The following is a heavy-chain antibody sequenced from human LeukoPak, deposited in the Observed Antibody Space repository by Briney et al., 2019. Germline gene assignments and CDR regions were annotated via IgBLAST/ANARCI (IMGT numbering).Heavy chain of an antibody. V-gene: IGHV4-39*07. CDR3: ARGANYYGSANYMDV. D-gene: IGHD3-10*01. J-gene: IGHJ6*03. Sequence: SETLSLTCNVSGVSISSSSYYWGWIRQPPGKGLEWIGSIYSSGSTYYNSSLKSRVTISIDTSKNQVSLKLSSVTAADTAVYYCARGANYYGSANYMDVWGKGTTVTVSS. CDR2: IYSSGST. CDR1: GVSISSSSYY.